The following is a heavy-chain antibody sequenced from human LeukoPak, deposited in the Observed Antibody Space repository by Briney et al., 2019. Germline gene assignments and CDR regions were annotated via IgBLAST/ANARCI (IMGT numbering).Heavy chain of an antibody. CDR3: ARYLAPPGWFDP. V-gene: IGHV4-59*08. D-gene: IGHD1-14*01. J-gene: IGHJ5*02. Sequence: PSETLSLTCTVSGGSISSYDWSWIRQPPGKGLEWIGYIYYSGSTNYNPSLKSRVTISVDTSKNQFSLKLSSVTAADTAVYYCARYLAPPGWFDPWGQGTLVTVSS. CDR2: IYYSGST. CDR1: GGSISSYD.